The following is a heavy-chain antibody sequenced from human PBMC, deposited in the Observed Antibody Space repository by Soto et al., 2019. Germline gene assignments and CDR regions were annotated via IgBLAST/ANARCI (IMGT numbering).Heavy chain of an antibody. CDR1: GYIFTNND. Sequence: ASVKVSCKASGYIFTNNDVSWVRQATGQGLEWMGWMNPGSGDTGYAQKFQGRVTLTRNISIATAYMELSSLRADDTAIYYCARMASFGSLNWFDPWGQGTLVTVSS. CDR2: MNPGSGDT. J-gene: IGHJ5*02. D-gene: IGHD5-18*01. V-gene: IGHV1-8*01. CDR3: ARMASFGSLNWFDP.